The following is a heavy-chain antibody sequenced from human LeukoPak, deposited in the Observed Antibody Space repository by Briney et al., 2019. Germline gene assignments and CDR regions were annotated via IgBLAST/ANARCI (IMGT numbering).Heavy chain of an antibody. CDR1: GGSFSGYY. J-gene: IGHJ4*02. D-gene: IGHD3-10*01. V-gene: IGHV4-34*01. CDR2: INHSGST. CDR3: ARASNYYGSGSCDY. Sequence: SETLSLTCAVYGGSFSGYYCSWIRQPPGKGLEWSGEINHSGSTNYNPSLKSRVTISVDTSKNQFSLKLSSVTAADTAVYYCARASNYYGSGSCDYWGQGTLVTVSS.